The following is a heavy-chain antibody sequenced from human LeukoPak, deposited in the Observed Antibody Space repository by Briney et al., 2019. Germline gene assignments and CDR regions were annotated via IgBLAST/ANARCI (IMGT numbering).Heavy chain of an antibody. J-gene: IGHJ3*02. CDR2: IYTSGST. V-gene: IGHV4-61*02. Sequence: PSETLSLTCTVSGGSISSGSYYWSWIRQPAGKGLEWIGRIYTSGSTNYNPSLKSRVTISVDTSKNQFSLNLSSVTAADTAVYFCARVLVTATNAFDIWGQGTMVTVSS. CDR1: GGSISSGSYY. CDR3: ARVLVTATNAFDI. D-gene: IGHD2-21*02.